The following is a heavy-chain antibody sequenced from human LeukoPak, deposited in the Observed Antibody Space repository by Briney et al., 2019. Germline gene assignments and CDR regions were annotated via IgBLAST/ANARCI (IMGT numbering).Heavy chain of an antibody. CDR3: ATDFYDST. CDR1: GFTFSNAW. D-gene: IGHD3-22*01. CDR2: IRSSSDGGTI. V-gene: IGHV3-15*07. Sequence: GGSLRLSCATSGFTFSNAWMNWVRQAPRKGLEWVGRIRSSSDGGTIDYAAPVKGRFTLSRDDSKTTLYLQMNSLQTEDTAVYYCATDFYDSTWGQGTLVTVSS. J-gene: IGHJ5*02.